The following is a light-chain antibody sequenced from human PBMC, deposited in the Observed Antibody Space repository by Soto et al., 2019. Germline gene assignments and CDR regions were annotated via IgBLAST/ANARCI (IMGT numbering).Light chain of an antibody. CDR1: QSISSW. Sequence: DIPMTQSPSTLSASVGDRVTITCRASQSISSWLAWYQQKPGKVPKLLIYKASSLESGVPSRFSGSGYGTECSLTISSLQPDDFATYYCQQYNSYSTFGQGTKLEIK. V-gene: IGKV1-5*03. CDR3: QQYNSYST. J-gene: IGKJ2*01. CDR2: KAS.